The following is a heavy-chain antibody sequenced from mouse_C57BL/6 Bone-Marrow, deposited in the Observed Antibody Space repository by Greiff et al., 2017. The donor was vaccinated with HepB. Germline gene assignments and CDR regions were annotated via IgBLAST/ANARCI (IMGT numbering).Heavy chain of an antibody. CDR2: IDPENGDT. J-gene: IGHJ2*01. CDR1: GFNIKDDY. D-gene: IGHD2-3*01. Sequence: VQLQQSGAELVRPGASVKLSCTASGFNIKDDYMHWVKQRPEQGLEWIGWIDPENGDTEYASKFQGKATITADTSSNTAYLQISSLTSEDTAVYYCTTYVYDGYPYYFDYWGQGTTLTVSS. V-gene: IGHV14-4*01. CDR3: TTYVYDGYPYYFDY.